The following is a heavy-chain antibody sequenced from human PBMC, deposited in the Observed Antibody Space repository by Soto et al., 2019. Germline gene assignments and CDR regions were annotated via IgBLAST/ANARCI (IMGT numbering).Heavy chain of an antibody. J-gene: IGHJ4*02. Sequence: XSVKVSCKASGYTFTSYGLSWVRQAPGQGLEWVGWISAKSGDTNSAKTLQGRVTLTTDTSTGTAYMDLRSLRSDDTAVYYCARDFRSSCTGNSCIYFDYWGQGAQVTVSS. CDR2: ISAKSGDT. CDR1: GYTFTSYG. V-gene: IGHV1-18*01. D-gene: IGHD2-2*01. CDR3: ARDFRSSCTGNSCIYFDY.